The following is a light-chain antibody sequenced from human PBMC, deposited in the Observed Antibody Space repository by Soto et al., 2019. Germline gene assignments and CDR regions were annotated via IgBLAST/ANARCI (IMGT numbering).Light chain of an antibody. CDR1: QSVSSSY. Sequence: EIVLTQSPGTLSLSPVERATLSCRASQSVSSSYLAWYQQKPGQAPRLLIYGASSRATGIPDRFSGSGSGTDFTLTISRLEPEDFAVYYCQLYGSSPQYTFGQGTKLEIK. V-gene: IGKV3-20*01. J-gene: IGKJ2*01. CDR3: QLYGSSPQYT. CDR2: GAS.